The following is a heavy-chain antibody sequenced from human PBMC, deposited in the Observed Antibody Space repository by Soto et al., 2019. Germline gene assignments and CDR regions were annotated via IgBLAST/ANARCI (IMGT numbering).Heavy chain of an antibody. J-gene: IGHJ6*02. D-gene: IGHD3-3*01. CDR2: ISAYNGNT. Sequence: ASVKVSCKASGYTFTSYGISWVRQAPGQGLEWMGWISAYNGNTNYAQKLQGRVTMTTDTSTSTAYMELRSLRSDDTAVYYCARDYDFLSGYYYYYGMDVWGQGTTVTVSS. CDR3: ARDYDFLSGYYYYYGMDV. CDR1: GYTFTSYG. V-gene: IGHV1-18*01.